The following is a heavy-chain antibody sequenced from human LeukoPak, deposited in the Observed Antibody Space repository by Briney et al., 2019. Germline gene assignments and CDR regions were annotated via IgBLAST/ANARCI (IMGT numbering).Heavy chain of an antibody. CDR1: EFTVSSNH. D-gene: IGHD6-13*01. CDR2: IYSGGST. CDR3: VRDYSNSWAYRN. V-gene: IGHV3-66*01. J-gene: IGHJ4*02. Sequence: PGGSLRLSCAASEFTVSSNHMSWVRQAPGKGLEWVSIIYSGGSTYYADSVQGRFTISRDNSKNTLYLQMNSLRAEDTAVYYCVRDYSNSWAYRNWGQGTLVTVSS.